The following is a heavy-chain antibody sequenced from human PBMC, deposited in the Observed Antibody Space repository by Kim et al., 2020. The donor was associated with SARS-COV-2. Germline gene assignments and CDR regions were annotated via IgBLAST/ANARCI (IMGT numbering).Heavy chain of an antibody. CDR3: TSVPGTTLAFWDAFD. D-gene: IGHD1-1*01. CDR2: IRSKANSYAT. J-gene: IGHJ3*02. CDR1: GFTFSSSA. V-gene: IGHV3-73*01. Sequence: GGSLSLSCAASGFTFSSSAMHWVRQASGQGLEWVGRIRSKANSYATVYAASVKGRFTISRDDSKSTAYLQMNSLKTEDTAVYYCTSVPGTTLAFWDAFD.